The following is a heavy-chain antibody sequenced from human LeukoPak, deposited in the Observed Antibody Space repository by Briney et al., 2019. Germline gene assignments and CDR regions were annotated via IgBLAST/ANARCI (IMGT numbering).Heavy chain of an antibody. CDR2: IYTSGST. J-gene: IGHJ6*03. V-gene: IGHV4-61*02. Sequence: SQTLSLTCTVSGGSISSGSYYWSWIRQPAGKGLEWIGRIYTSGSTNYNPSLKSRVTISVDTSKNQFSLKLSSVTAADTAVYYCARDWGSSWGPYYYYYMDVWGKGTTVTVSS. CDR3: ARDWGSSWGPYYYYYMDV. D-gene: IGHD6-13*01. CDR1: GGSISSGSYY.